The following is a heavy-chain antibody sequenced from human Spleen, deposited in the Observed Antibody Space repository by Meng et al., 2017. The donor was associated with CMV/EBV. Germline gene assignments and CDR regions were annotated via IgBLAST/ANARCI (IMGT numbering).Heavy chain of an antibody. J-gene: IGHJ4*02. CDR2: INSDGSST. V-gene: IGHV3-74*01. D-gene: IGHD3-22*01. CDR1: TFSSYW. CDR3: ARERGAPYDSSGYYEPHY. Sequence: TFSSYWMHWVRQGPGKGLMWVSRINSDGSSTSYADSVKGRFTISRDNAKNTVYLQMNSLRAEDTAVYYCARERGAPYDSSGYYEPHYWGQGTLVPSPQ.